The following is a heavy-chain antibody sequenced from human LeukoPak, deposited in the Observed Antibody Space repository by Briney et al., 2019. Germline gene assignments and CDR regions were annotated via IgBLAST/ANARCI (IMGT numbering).Heavy chain of an antibody. CDR3: ARDRSGWAYVDY. CDR1: GFTFSDYY. D-gene: IGHD6-19*01. Sequence: PGGSLRLSCAASGFTFSDYYMSWIRQAPGKGLEWVSYISSSGSTIYYADSVKGRFTISRDNSKNTLYLQMNSLRAEDTAVYYCARDRSGWAYVDYWGQGTLVTVSS. V-gene: IGHV3-11*04. J-gene: IGHJ4*02. CDR2: ISSSGSTI.